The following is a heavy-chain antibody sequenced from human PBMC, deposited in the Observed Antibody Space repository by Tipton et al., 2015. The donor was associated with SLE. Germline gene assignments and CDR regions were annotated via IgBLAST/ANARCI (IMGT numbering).Heavy chain of an antibody. Sequence: TLSLTCTVSGGSISSYYWNWIRQPPGKGLEWIGYIYYSGSTNYNPSLKSRVTISVDTSKNQFSLKLSSVTAAGTAVYYCAREPSLEGDAFDIWGQGTMVTVSS. CDR1: GGSISSYY. J-gene: IGHJ3*02. D-gene: IGHD5-24*01. CDR3: AREPSLEGDAFDI. CDR2: IYYSGST. V-gene: IGHV4-59*01.